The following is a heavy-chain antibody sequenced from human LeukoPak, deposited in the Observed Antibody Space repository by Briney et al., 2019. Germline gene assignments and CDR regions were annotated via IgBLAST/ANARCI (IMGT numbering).Heavy chain of an antibody. D-gene: IGHD3-3*01. CDR2: IYYSGST. CDR1: GGSISSGDYY. V-gene: IGHV4-30-4*08. CDR3: ARIPFGVVINSYFDY. Sequence: SETLSLTCTVSGGSISSGDYYWSWIRQPPGKGLEWIGYIYYSGSTYYNPSLKSRVTISVDTSKNQFSLKLSSVTAADTAVYYCARIPFGVVINSYFDYWGQGTLVTVSS. J-gene: IGHJ4*02.